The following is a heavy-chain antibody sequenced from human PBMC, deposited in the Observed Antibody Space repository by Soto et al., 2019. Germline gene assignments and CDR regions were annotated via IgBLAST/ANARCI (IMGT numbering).Heavy chain of an antibody. CDR1: GGSVSSGSYY. CDR2: IYYSGST. D-gene: IGHD3-22*01. J-gene: IGHJ6*02. V-gene: IGHV4-61*01. Sequence: LSLTCTVSGGSVSSGSYYWSWIRQPPGKGLEWIGYIYYSGSTNYNPSLKSRVTISVDTSKNQFSLKLSSVTAADTAVYYCARDSGNYYDSSGYSAGYYYGMDVWGQGTTVTVSS. CDR3: ARDSGNYYDSSGYSAGYYYGMDV.